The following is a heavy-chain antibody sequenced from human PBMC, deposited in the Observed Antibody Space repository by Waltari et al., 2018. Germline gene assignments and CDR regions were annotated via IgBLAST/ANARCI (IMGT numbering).Heavy chain of an antibody. Sequence: QLQLQESGPGLVKPSETLSLTCTVSGGSISSSSYYWGWIRQSPGKGLEWIGSIYYSGSTYYNPTLKSRVTISGDTSNNQFSLKLSSVTAADTAVYYCARHWKKSGYRFDPWGQGTLVTVSS. J-gene: IGHJ5*02. CDR1: GGSISSSSYY. CDR3: ARHWKKSGYRFDP. V-gene: IGHV4-39*01. CDR2: IYYSGST. D-gene: IGHD5-12*01.